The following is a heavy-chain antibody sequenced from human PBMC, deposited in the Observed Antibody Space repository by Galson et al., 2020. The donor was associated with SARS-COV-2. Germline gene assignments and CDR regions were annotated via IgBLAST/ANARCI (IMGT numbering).Heavy chain of an antibody. Sequence: SETLSLTCTVSGGSISIGPNYWSWIRQPPGKGLEWIGSIHYSGNTYYRPSLRSRVTISIDTSKNQVSLKVNSVSAADTAMYYCARESYSSPDYWGQGARVTVSS. J-gene: IGHJ4*02. V-gene: IGHV4-39*07. CDR3: ARESYSSPDY. CDR1: GGSISIGPNY. CDR2: IHYSGNT. D-gene: IGHD6-13*01.